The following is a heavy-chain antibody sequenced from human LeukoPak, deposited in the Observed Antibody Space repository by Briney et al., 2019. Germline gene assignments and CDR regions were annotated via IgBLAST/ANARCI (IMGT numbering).Heavy chain of an antibody. Sequence: GGSLRLSCVASGFSFSSYAMAWVRQAPGKGLEWVSTISGGGENTHYSDSVKGRFTISRDNPKNTFYLQMTSLRGEDTAVYYCARDVPIQFDYWGQGTLVTVSS. V-gene: IGHV3-23*01. CDR2: ISGGGENT. J-gene: IGHJ4*02. CDR3: ARDVPIQFDY. CDR1: GFSFSSYA.